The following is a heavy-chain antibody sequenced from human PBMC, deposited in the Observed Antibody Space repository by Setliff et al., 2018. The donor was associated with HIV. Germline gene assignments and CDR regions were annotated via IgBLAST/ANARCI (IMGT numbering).Heavy chain of an antibody. Sequence: GGSLRLSCAASGFTFDDYTMHWVRQAPGKGLEWVSLISWDGGSTYYADSVKGRFTISRDNSKESLYLQMNSLTTEDTALYYCAKLLGNGGNSDPFDIWGQGTTVTVS. CDR1: GFTFDDYT. V-gene: IGHV3-43*01. CDR2: ISWDGGST. D-gene: IGHD2-21*01. J-gene: IGHJ3*02. CDR3: AKLLGNGGNSDPFDI.